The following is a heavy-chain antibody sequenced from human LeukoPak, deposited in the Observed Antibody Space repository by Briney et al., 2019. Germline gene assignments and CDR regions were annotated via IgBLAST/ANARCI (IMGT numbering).Heavy chain of an antibody. CDR3: ARGALVRGVIRYFDY. D-gene: IGHD3-10*01. V-gene: IGHV3-21*01. J-gene: IGHJ4*02. Sequence: TGGSLRLSCAASGFTFNTYSMNWVRQAPGRGLEWVSSISSSTTYIYYADSVKGRFTISRDNAKNSMYLQMNSLRAEDTAVYNCARGALVRGVIRYFDYWGQGSLVTVSS. CDR1: GFTFNTYS. CDR2: ISSSTTYI.